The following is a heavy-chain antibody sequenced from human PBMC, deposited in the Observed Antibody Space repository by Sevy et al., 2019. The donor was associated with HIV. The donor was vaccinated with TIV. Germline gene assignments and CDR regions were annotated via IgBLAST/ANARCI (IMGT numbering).Heavy chain of an antibody. V-gene: IGHV4-34*01. D-gene: IGHD6-6*01. CDR1: GGSFSGYY. CDR3: ARDSLSRFDY. J-gene: IGHJ4*02. CDR2: INHSGST. Sequence: SETLSLTCAVYGGSFSGYYWSWIRQPPGKGLEWIGEINHSGSTNYNPSLKSRVTISVDTSKNQFSLKLSSVTAADTAVYYCARDSLSRFDYWGQGTLVTVSS.